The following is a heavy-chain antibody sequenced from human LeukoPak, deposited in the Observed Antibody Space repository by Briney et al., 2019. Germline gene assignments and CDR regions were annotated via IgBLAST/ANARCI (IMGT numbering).Heavy chain of an antibody. CDR1: GFTFSNYA. D-gene: IGHD5-12*01. CDR3: AQNSGYDVYYGMDV. Sequence: GSLRLSCAVSGFTFSNYAMSWVRQAPGKGLEWVSAISGSGGSTYYADSVKGRFTISRDNSKDTLYLQMSSLRAEDTAVYYCAQNSGYDVYYGMDVWGQGTTVTVSS. V-gene: IGHV3-23*01. J-gene: IGHJ6*02. CDR2: ISGSGGST.